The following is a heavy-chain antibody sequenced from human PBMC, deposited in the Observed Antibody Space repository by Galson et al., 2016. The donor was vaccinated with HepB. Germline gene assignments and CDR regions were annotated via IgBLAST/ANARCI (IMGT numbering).Heavy chain of an antibody. V-gene: IGHV4-61*01. CDR2: IYYSGGT. Sequence: SETLSLTCTVSGGSVSSGSYYWSWIRQPPGKGLEWIGYIYYSGGTNYNPSLKSRVTISVDTSKNQFSLKLSSVTAADTAMYYCARGDSSGWYDDFDYWGQGTLVTVSS. J-gene: IGHJ4*02. CDR3: ARGDSSGWYDDFDY. D-gene: IGHD6-19*01. CDR1: GGSVSSGSYY.